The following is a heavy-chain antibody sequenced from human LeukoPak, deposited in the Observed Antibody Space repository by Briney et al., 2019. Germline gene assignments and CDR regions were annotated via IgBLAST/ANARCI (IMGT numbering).Heavy chain of an antibody. D-gene: IGHD6-13*01. V-gene: IGHV1-2*06. CDR3: ATLSDSSSDY. J-gene: IGHJ4*02. Sequence: ASVKVSCKASGYTFSTYGISWVRQAPGQGLEWMGRINPNSGGTNYAQDFQGRVTMTKDTSISTAYMELSRLRSDDTAVYYCATLSDSSSDYWGQGTLVTVSS. CDR1: GYTFSTYG. CDR2: INPNSGGT.